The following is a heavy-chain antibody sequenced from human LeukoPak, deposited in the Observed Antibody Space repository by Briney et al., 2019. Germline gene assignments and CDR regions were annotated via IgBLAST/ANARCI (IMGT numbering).Heavy chain of an antibody. CDR3: ARARYANAWYAFDI. J-gene: IGHJ3*02. Sequence: SETLSLTCSVSGGSISSYYWSWIRQPPGKGLEWIGYIYYSGSTNYNPSLKSRVTISVDTSKNQFSLKLSSVTAADTAVYYCARARYANAWYAFDIWGHGTMVTVSS. D-gene: IGHD2-2*01. V-gene: IGHV4-59*08. CDR1: GGSISSYY. CDR2: IYYSGST.